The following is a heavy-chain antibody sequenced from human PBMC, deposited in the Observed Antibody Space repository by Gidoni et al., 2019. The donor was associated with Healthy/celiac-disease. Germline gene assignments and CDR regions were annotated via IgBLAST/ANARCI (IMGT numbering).Heavy chain of an antibody. Sequence: QVQLVESGGGLVKPGGSLRLSCAASGFTFSDYYMSWLRQAPGKGLEWGSYISSRGSTIYYADSVKGRFTISRDNAKNSLYLQMNSLRAEDTAVYYCARDGGYGLPSQVVYGMDVWGQGTTVTVSS. V-gene: IGHV3-11*01. J-gene: IGHJ6*02. CDR1: GFTFSDYY. CDR2: ISSRGSTI. D-gene: IGHD3-10*01. CDR3: ARDGGYGLPSQVVYGMDV.